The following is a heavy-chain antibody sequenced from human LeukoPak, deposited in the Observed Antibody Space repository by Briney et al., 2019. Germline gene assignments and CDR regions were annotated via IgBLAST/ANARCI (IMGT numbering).Heavy chain of an antibody. J-gene: IGHJ6*03. CDR3: ARHPDFGYYYYYMDV. CDR2: IYYSGST. CDR1: GGSISSYY. D-gene: IGHD3-16*01. Sequence: SETLSLTCTVSGGSISSYYWSWIRQPPGKGLEWIWYIYYSGSTNYNPSLKSRVTISVDTSKSQFSLKLSSVTAADTAVYYCARHPDFGYYYYYMDVWGKGTTVTISS. V-gene: IGHV4-59*01.